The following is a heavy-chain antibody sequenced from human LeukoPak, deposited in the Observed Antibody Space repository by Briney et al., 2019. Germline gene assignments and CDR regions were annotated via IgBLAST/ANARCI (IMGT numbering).Heavy chain of an antibody. D-gene: IGHD3-10*01. CDR2: IRSKSDHGTT. J-gene: IGHJ3*02. V-gene: IGHV3-15*01. CDR3: TTRELRYYGSGTYPVAFDI. CDR1: GFTFSNAW. Sequence: GGSLRLSCAASGFTFSNAWMNWVRQAPGKGLEWVSRIRSKSDHGTTDYAAPVKGRVTISRDDSKNTLYLQMNSLKTEDTAVYYCTTRELRYYGSGTYPVAFDIWGQGTMVTVSS.